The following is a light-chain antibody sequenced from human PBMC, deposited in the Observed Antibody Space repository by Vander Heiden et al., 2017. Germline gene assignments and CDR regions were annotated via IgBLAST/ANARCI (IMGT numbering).Light chain of an antibody. J-gene: IGLJ2*01. CDR3: QSYASSLSVV. Sequence: QSVLTQPPSVSRAPAHTIIISCTGRSSNIGAGYGVHWYQQLPGTAPKLIIYGNTNRPSGVPDRFSGSKSGTSASLAITGLQAEDEADYYCQSYASSLSVVFGGGTKLTVL. CDR2: GNT. V-gene: IGLV1-40*01. CDR1: SSNIGAGYG.